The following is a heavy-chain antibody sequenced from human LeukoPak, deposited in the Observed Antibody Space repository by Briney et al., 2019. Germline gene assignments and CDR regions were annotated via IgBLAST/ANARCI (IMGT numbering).Heavy chain of an antibody. J-gene: IGHJ6*03. Sequence: GGSLRLSCAASGFTFSSYSMNWVRQAPGKGLEWVSYIRNSGSTIYYVESVKGRFTISRDNAENSLFLQMNSLRAEDTAVYYCARQEDSYGYYYYYHMDVWGKGTTVTVSS. D-gene: IGHD5-18*01. CDR1: GFTFSSYS. CDR3: ARQEDSYGYYYYYHMDV. CDR2: IRNSGSTI. V-gene: IGHV3-48*01.